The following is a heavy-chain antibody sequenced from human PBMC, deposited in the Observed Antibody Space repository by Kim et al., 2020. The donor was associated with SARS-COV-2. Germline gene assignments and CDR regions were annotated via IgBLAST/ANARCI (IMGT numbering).Heavy chain of an antibody. CDR1: GYTFIGYY. Sequence: ASVKVSCKASGYTFIGYYMHWVRQAPGQGLEWMGWINPNSGGTNYAQKFQGWVTMIRDTSISTAYMELSRLRSDDTAVYYCARETVVVPASGDYYYGMDVWGQGTTVTVSS. D-gene: IGHD2-2*01. CDR2: INPNSGGT. V-gene: IGHV1-2*04. J-gene: IGHJ6*02. CDR3: ARETVVVPASGDYYYGMDV.